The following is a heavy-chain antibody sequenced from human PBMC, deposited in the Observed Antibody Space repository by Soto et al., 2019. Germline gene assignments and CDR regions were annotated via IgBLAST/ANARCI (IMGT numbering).Heavy chain of an antibody. CDR3: AKNQERELPRVSDF. V-gene: IGHV3-23*01. D-gene: IGHD1-7*01. J-gene: IGHJ1*01. CDR2: MSGSSSTT. CDR1: GLTFSNYA. Sequence: EVRLLESGGGLVKPGGSLRLSCATSGLTFSNYAMSWVRQAPGGGLEWVSSMSGSSSTTYYADSVRGRFTISRDRYKNTLYLQMSSMRAEDTAIYYCAKNQERELPRVSDFWGQVTLVTGSS.